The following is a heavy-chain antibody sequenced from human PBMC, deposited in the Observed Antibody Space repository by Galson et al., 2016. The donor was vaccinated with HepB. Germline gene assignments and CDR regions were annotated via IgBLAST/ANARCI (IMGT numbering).Heavy chain of an antibody. V-gene: IGHV4-61*01. CDR3: ARDSRIAVATIGIYFYYGMDV. CDR1: GGSVSSATYY. D-gene: IGHD6-19*01. Sequence: SETLSLTCTVSGGSVSSATYYWSWIRQPPGKGLEWIGYIYYSGNTNYNPSLKSRVTISVDTSKNQFSLKLSSVTAADPAIYYCARDSRIAVATIGIYFYYGMDVWGQGTAVTVSS. CDR2: IYYSGNT. J-gene: IGHJ6*02.